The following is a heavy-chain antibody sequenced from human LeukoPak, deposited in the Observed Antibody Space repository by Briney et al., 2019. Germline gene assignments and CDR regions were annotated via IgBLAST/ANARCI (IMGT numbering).Heavy chain of an antibody. CDR3: AELGVTMIGGV. Sequence: GGSLRLSCAASGFAFSSYEMNWVRQAPGKGLEWVSYISSSGSTIYYADSVKGRFTISRDNAKNSLYLQMNSLRAEDTAVYYCAELGVTMIGGVWGKGTTVTISS. CDR1: GFAFSSYE. CDR2: ISSSGSTI. D-gene: IGHD3-10*02. V-gene: IGHV3-48*03. J-gene: IGHJ6*04.